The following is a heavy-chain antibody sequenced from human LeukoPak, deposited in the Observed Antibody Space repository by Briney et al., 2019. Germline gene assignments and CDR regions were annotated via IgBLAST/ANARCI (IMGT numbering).Heavy chain of an antibody. Sequence: SETLSLTCAVSGGSISSDGYYWGWIRQPPGKGLELIGSIYYSGSTYYNPSLKSRVTISVDTSKNQFSLKLSSVTAADTAVYYCARMSYDFWSGYYTGIDAFDIWGQGTMVTVSS. J-gene: IGHJ3*02. D-gene: IGHD3-3*01. CDR3: ARMSYDFWSGYYTGIDAFDI. V-gene: IGHV4-39*01. CDR2: IYYSGST. CDR1: GGSISSDGYY.